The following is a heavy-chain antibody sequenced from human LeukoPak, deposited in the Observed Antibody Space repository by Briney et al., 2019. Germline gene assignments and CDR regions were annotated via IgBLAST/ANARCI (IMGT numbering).Heavy chain of an antibody. CDR2: IYYSGST. Sequence: PSETLSLTCTVSGGSISNGGYYWSWIRQHPGKGLEWIGYIYYSGSTYYNPSLKSRVTISVDTSKNQFSLKLSSVTAADTAVYYCASIHKEERYYFDYWGQGTLVTVSS. D-gene: IGHD5-18*01. CDR3: ASIHKEERYYFDY. V-gene: IGHV4-31*03. J-gene: IGHJ4*02. CDR1: GGSISNGGYY.